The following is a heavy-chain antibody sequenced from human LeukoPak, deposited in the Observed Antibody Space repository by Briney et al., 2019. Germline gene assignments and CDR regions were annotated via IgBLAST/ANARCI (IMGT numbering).Heavy chain of an antibody. D-gene: IGHD1-26*01. CDR1: GYTLTELS. V-gene: IGHV1-69*13. CDR2: IIPIFGTA. J-gene: IGHJ3*02. CDR3: ARGLIVGAPNDAFDI. Sequence: GASVNVSCKVSGYTLTELSMHWVRQAPGQGLEWMGGIIPIFGTANYAQKFQGRVTITADESTSTAYMELSSLRSEDTAVYYCARGLIVGAPNDAFDIWGQGTMVTVSS.